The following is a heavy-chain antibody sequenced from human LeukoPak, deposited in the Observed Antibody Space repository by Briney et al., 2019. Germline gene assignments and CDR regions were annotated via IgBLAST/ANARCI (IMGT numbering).Heavy chain of an antibody. D-gene: IGHD3-16*01. CDR3: VRGGFFTSNFYYGLGV. V-gene: IGHV4-39*01. Sequence: PSETLSLTCLASGDSISNNDFYWGWVRQPPGKGLEWIASIHSSGSTYYNPSLESRVKISADTSNNHLSLRLSSVTAADTAIYYCVRGGFFTSNFYYGLGVWGQGTTLSVSS. CDR1: GDSISNNDFY. J-gene: IGHJ6*02. CDR2: IHSSGST.